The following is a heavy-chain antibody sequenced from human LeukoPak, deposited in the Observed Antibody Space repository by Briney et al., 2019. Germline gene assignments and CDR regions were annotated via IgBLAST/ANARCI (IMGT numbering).Heavy chain of an antibody. CDR2: ISYDGSNK. Sequence: PGGSLRLSCAASGFTFSSYAMHWVRQAPGKGLEWVAVISYDGSNKYYADSVKGRFTISRDNAKNSLYLQMNSLRAEDTAVYYCARGNYCDSSGYSEYWGQGTLVTVSS. CDR3: ARGNYCDSSGYSEY. V-gene: IGHV3-30-3*01. J-gene: IGHJ4*02. CDR1: GFTFSSYA. D-gene: IGHD3-22*01.